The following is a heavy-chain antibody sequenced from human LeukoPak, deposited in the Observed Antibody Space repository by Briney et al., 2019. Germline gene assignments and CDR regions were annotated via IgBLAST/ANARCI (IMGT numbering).Heavy chain of an antibody. CDR3: AREAVVVTAKRYYYCGMDV. V-gene: IGHV3-7*01. J-gene: IGHJ6*02. CDR2: IKQDGSEK. CDR1: GFTFSSYW. D-gene: IGHD2-21*02. Sequence: GGSLRLYCAASGFTFSSYWMSWVRQAPGKGLEWVANIKQDGSEKYYVDSVKGRFTISRDNAKNSLYLQMNSLRAEDTAVYYCAREAVVVTAKRYYYCGMDVWGQGTTVTVSS.